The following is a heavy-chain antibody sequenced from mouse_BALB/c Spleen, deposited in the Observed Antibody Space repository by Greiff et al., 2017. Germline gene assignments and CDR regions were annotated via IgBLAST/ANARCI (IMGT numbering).Heavy chain of an antibody. CDR1: GYAFTNYL. CDR3: ARSLNWDNDY. J-gene: IGHJ2*01. Sequence: QVQLQQSGAELVRPGTSVKVFCKASGYAFTNYLIEWVKQRPGQGLEWIGVINPGSGGTNYNEKFKGKATLTADKSSSTAYMQLSSLTSDDSAVYFCARSLNWDNDYWGQGTTLTVSS. CDR2: INPGSGGT. V-gene: IGHV1-54*03. D-gene: IGHD4-1*02.